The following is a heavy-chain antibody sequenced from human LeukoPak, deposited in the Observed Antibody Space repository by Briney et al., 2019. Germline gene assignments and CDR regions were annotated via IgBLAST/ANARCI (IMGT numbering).Heavy chain of an antibody. D-gene: IGHD3-9*01. Sequence: GESLKISCKGSGYSCTSYWISWVRQMPGKGLEWMGRIDPSDSYTNYSPSFQGHVTISADKSISTAYLQWSSLKASDTAMYYCARSASSSYDILTGYPARILGYWGQGTLVTVSS. J-gene: IGHJ4*02. CDR1: GYSCTSYW. CDR3: ARSASSSYDILTGYPARILGY. CDR2: IDPSDSYT. V-gene: IGHV5-10-1*01.